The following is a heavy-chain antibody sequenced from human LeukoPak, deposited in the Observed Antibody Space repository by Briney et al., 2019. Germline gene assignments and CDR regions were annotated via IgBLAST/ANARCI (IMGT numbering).Heavy chain of an antibody. CDR3: ARGKEWTAVAGTDNWFDP. V-gene: IGHV1-24*01. CDR1: GYTLTELS. Sequence: ASVKVSCKVSGYTLTELSMHWVRQAPGKGLEWMGGFDPEDGETIYAQKFQGRVTMTEDTSTDTAYMELSSLRSEDTAVYYCARGKEWTAVAGTDNWFDPWGQGTLVTVSS. D-gene: IGHD6-19*01. J-gene: IGHJ5*02. CDR2: FDPEDGET.